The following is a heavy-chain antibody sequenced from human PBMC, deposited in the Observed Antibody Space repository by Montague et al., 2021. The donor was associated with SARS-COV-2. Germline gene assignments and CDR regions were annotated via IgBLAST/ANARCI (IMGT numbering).Heavy chain of an antibody. Sequence: SETLSLTCAVYGGSLSGFYWTWIRQAPGKGLEWVGEITHGGSTSYSPALKSRLTISVDTSKNHFSPKLSSVTAADTAVYYCARRGRKLLPVATTIGGFDIWGQGTMVTVSS. V-gene: IGHV4-34*01. D-gene: IGHD5-12*01. CDR3: ARRGRKLLPVATTIGGFDI. CDR1: GGSLSGFY. CDR2: ITHGGST. J-gene: IGHJ3*02.